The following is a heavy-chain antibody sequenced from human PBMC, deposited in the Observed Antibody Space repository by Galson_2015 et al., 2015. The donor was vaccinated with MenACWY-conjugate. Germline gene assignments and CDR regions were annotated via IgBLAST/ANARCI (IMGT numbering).Heavy chain of an antibody. V-gene: IGHV3-15*01. CDR2: IKSKADGETI. D-gene: IGHD2-8*02. J-gene: IGHJ4*02. Sequence: SLRLSCAVSDFTFSNAWMSWVRQAPGKGLEWVGRIKSKADGETIDYAAPVKGRFTVSRDVSKSTLYLQMNSLKSEDTCVYYCTVDRMSGGASWWWNYWGQGTLVTVSS. CDR1: DFTFSNAW. CDR3: TVDRMSGGASWWWNY.